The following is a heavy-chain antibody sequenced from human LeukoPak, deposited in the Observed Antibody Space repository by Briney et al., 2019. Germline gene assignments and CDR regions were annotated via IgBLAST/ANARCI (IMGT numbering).Heavy chain of an antibody. CDR3: ARARRDSYGPLWY. J-gene: IGHJ4*02. V-gene: IGHV3-48*01. Sequence: GGSLRLSCAASGFTFSTYSMNWVRQAPGKGLEWVSYISSGSSTIYYADSVKGRFTISRDNAKNSLYLQMNSLRAEDTAVYYCARARRDSYGPLWYWGQGTLVTVSS. CDR1: GFTFSTYS. CDR2: ISSGSSTI. D-gene: IGHD5-18*01.